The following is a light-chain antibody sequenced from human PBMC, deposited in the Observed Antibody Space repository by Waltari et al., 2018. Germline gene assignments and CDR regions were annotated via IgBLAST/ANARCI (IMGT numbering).Light chain of an antibody. CDR1: SSDVGRYNF. V-gene: IGLV2-14*03. CDR2: DVT. Sequence: QSALTQPASVSGSPGQSITISCTGSSSDVGRYNFVSWYQQHPGKAPKLIIFDVTDRPSGVSDRFSGSKSGNTASLTISGLQPEDEADYYCSSHTTSSTLVFGGGTRVTVL. J-gene: IGLJ2*01. CDR3: SSHTTSSTLV.